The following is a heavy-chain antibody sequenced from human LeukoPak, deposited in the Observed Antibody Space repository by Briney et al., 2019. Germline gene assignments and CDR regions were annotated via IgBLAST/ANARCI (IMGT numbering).Heavy chain of an antibody. V-gene: IGHV3-21*04. D-gene: IGHD3/OR15-3a*01. Sequence: PGGSLRLSCAASGFTFSSYSMNWVRQAPGKGLEWVSSISSSSSYIYYADSVKGRFTISRDNSKNTLYLQMNSLRAEDTAVYYCAKDRYGDGTGYYFDYWGQGTLVTVSS. CDR3: AKDRYGDGTGYYFDY. CDR2: ISSSSSYI. CDR1: GFTFSSYS. J-gene: IGHJ4*02.